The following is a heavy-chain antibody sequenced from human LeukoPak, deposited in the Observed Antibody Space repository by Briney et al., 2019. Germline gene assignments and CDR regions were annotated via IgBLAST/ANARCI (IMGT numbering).Heavy chain of an antibody. J-gene: IGHJ4*02. V-gene: IGHV1-2*02. CDR3: VRGGHITMVRGVIIYFDY. D-gene: IGHD3-10*01. CDR1: GYTFTGYY. Sequence: ASVKVSCKASGYTFTGYYMHWVRQAPGQGLEWMGWINPNSGGTNYAQKFQGRVTMTRDTSISTAYMELSRLRSDDTAVYYCVRGGHITMVRGVIIYFDYWGQGTLVTVSS. CDR2: INPNSGGT.